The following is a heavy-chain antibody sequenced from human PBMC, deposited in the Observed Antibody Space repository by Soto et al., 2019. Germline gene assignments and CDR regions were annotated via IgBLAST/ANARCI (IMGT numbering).Heavy chain of an antibody. D-gene: IGHD3-10*01. J-gene: IGHJ6*02. CDR1: GYTFTSYD. CDR2: MNPNTGNS. CDR3: ARVQAWFGELSPGMDV. V-gene: IGHV1-8*01. Sequence: ASVKVSCKASGYTFTSYDIYWVRQATGQGLEWMGWMNPNTGNSGYAQKFQGRVTVTSDTSINTVYMELSSLRSEDTAVYYCARVQAWFGELSPGMDVWGQGTTVTVSS.